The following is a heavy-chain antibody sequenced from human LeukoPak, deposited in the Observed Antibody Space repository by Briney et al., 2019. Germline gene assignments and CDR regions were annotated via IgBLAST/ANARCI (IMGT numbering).Heavy chain of an antibody. CDR3: AKNPGAQQFDY. CDR2: INLDASVK. V-gene: IGHV3-7*01. Sequence: RAGGSLRLSCAASGFTFSTYWMDWVRQAPGKGLEWVANINLDASVKNYMDSVKGRFIISRDNTKNSLYLEMNSLRAEDTAVYYCAKNPGAQQFDYWGQGTLVAVSS. J-gene: IGHJ4*02. D-gene: IGHD1-1*01. CDR1: GFTFSTYW.